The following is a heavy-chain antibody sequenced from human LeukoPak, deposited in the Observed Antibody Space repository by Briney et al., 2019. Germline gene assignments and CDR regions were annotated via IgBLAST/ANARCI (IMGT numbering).Heavy chain of an antibody. CDR2: ISGSGGGT. CDR3: AKISSSWYWAFDY. V-gene: IGHV3-23*01. Sequence: ESGGGLVQPGGSLGLSCAGSGFTLRNYAMSWVRQAPGKGLEWVSGISGSGGGTYYADSVKGRFTISRDNSKNTLYLQMNSLRAEDTAVYYCAKISSSWYWAFDYWGQGTLVTVSS. CDR1: GFTLRNYA. J-gene: IGHJ4*02. D-gene: IGHD6-13*01.